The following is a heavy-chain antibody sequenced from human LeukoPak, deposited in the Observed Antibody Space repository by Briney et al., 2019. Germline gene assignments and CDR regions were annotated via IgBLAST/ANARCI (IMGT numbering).Heavy chain of an antibody. CDR3: ARKITVWGSYPRHLSPFDY. CDR2: IYYSGST. CDR1: GGSISSSSYY. V-gene: IGHV4-39*01. D-gene: IGHD3-16*02. J-gene: IGHJ4*02. Sequence: SETLSLTCTVSGGSISSSSYYWGWIRQHPGKGLEWIGSIYYSGSTYCNPSLTSRVTISVDTSKSQFSLKVSSVTAADSAVYYCARKITVWGSYPRHLSPFDYWGQGTLVTVSS.